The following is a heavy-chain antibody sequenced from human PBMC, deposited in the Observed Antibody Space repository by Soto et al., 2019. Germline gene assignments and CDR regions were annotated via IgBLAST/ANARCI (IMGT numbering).Heavy chain of an antibody. V-gene: IGHV4-59*08. CDR3: ARLGYYYGSGSPRLGYYYYYMDV. Sequence: SETLSLTCTVSGGSISSYYWSWIRQPPGKGLEWIGYIYYSGSTNYNPSLKSRVTISVDTSKNQFSLKLSSVTAADTAVYYCARLGYYYGSGSPRLGYYYYYMDVWGKGTTVTVSS. CDR1: GGSISSYY. J-gene: IGHJ6*03. D-gene: IGHD3-10*01. CDR2: IYYSGST.